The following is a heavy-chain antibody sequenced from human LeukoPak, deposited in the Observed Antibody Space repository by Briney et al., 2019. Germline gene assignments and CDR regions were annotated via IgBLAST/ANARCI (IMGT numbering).Heavy chain of an antibody. J-gene: IGHJ6*02. CDR1: GFTFSESW. CDR3: ATYTHWVAGDV. D-gene: IGHD3-16*01. CDR2: MNQDGSER. V-gene: IGHV3-7*01. Sequence: GGSLRLSCAASGFTFSESWMSWVRQAPGEGLEWVANMNQDGSERDYVDSVKGRFTISRDNARKSLCLQMSSLRAEDTAVYYCATYTHWVAGDVWGQGTTVTVSS.